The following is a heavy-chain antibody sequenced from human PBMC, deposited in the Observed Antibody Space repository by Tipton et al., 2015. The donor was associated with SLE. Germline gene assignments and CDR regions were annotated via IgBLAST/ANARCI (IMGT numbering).Heavy chain of an antibody. CDR3: ARRQLCLD. V-gene: IGHV4-39*01. Sequence: TLSLTCNVSGGSVSFGSDFWGWIRQPPGKGLEWIGSFHYSGATYSNPSLKSRVTISVDTSKRQVSLILTYVTAADTAVYFCARRQLCLDWGQGTLVTVSS. J-gene: IGHJ4*02. CDR1: GGSVSFGSDF. D-gene: IGHD5-18*01. CDR2: FHYSGAT.